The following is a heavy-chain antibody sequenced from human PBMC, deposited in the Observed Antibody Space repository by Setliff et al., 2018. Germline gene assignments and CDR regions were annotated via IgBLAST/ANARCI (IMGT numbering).Heavy chain of an antibody. CDR1: ANTLSTSYY. Sequence: KSSETLSLTCAVSANTLSTSYYWGWVRQPPGKGLEWIGDIYKGGSTYYNPSLRSRVSMSLDTSKRQVSLNPNSVTAADTGVYYCATRTFAVIPHSGLGLDYFYGMDVWGRGTTVTVSS. CDR2: IYKGGST. CDR3: ATRTFAVIPHSGLGLDYFYGMDV. V-gene: IGHV4-38-2*01. J-gene: IGHJ6*02. D-gene: IGHD2-21*01.